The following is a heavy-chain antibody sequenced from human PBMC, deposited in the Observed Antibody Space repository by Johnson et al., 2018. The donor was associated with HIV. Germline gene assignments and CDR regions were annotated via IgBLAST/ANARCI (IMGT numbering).Heavy chain of an antibody. V-gene: IGHV3-9*01. CDR2: ISWNSGSI. CDR3: AKGVSYDSSDSAFDI. J-gene: IGHJ3*02. CDR1: KFTFDDYA. D-gene: IGHD3-22*01. Sequence: VQLVESGGGLVKPGRSLRLSCAASKFTFDDYAMHWVRQAPGKGLEWVSGISWNSGSIGYADSVKGRFTISRDNAKNSLYLQMNSLRAEDTALFYCAKGVSYDSSDSAFDIWGQGTMVTVSS.